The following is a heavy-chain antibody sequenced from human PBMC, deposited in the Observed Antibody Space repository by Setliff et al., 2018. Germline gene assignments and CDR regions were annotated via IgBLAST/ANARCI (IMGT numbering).Heavy chain of an antibody. CDR2: ISKRSGSDI. Sequence: PGGSLRLSCAASGFTVSSNYMSWIRQAPGKGLEWVSYISKRSGSDIYYADSVKGRFTISRDNAKKSLYLQMNSLRAEDTAVYYCARPREGGDYYHYMDVWGKGTTVTVSS. V-gene: IGHV3-11*04. CDR1: GFTVSSNY. CDR3: ARPREGGDYYHYMDV. D-gene: IGHD2-21*01. J-gene: IGHJ6*03.